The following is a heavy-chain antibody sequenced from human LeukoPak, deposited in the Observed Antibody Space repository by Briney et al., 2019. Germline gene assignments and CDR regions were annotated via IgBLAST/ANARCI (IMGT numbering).Heavy chain of an antibody. D-gene: IGHD3-10*01. Sequence: SQTLSLTCTVSGGSISSGSYYWSWIRQPAGKGLEWIGRIYTSGSTNYNPSLKSRVTISVDTSKNQFSLKLSSVTAADTAVYYCVRGAAGHDYWGQGTLVTVSS. CDR2: IYTSGST. CDR1: GGSISSGSYY. J-gene: IGHJ4*02. V-gene: IGHV4-61*02. CDR3: VRGAAGHDY.